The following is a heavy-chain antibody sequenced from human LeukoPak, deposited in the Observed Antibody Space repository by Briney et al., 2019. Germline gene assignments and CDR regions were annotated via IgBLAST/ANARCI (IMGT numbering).Heavy chain of an antibody. V-gene: IGHV3-7*01. J-gene: IGHJ4*02. CDR1: ASTFSRSY. CDR3: VIDRGAR. Sequence: GGSLRLSCAASASTFSRSYMGWVRQAPGKGLEWVALMRLAGSVTYYVESVKGRFTISRDNTKNLLYLHMNNLRAEDTAVYYCVIDRGARWDQGTLVTVSS. CDR2: MRLAGSVT.